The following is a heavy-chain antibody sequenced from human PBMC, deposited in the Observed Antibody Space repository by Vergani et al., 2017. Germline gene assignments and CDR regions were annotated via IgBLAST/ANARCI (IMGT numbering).Heavy chain of an antibody. CDR1: GGSFSGYY. Sequence: QVQLQQWGAGLLKPSETLSLTRAVYGGSFSGYYWSWIRQPPGKGLEWIGEINHRGSTNYNPSLKSRVTIAVDTSKNQVSLKLSSVTAADTAVYYYARDGGEYDKDALDVWGQGTKVTVTS. CDR3: ARDGGEYDKDALDV. J-gene: IGHJ3*01. CDR2: INHRGST. D-gene: IGHD2-21*01. V-gene: IGHV4-34*01.